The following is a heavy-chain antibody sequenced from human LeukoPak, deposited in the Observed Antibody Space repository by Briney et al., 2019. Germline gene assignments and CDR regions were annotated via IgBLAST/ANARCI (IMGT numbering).Heavy chain of an antibody. V-gene: IGHV4-59*01. D-gene: IGHD6-19*01. Sequence: DPSETLSLTCTVSGGSISSYYWSWIRQPPGKGLEWIGYIYYGGSTNYNPSLKSRVTISVDTSKNQFSQKLSSVTAADTAVYYCARVTQWLVPYFDYWGQGTLVTVSS. J-gene: IGHJ4*02. CDR1: GGSISSYY. CDR3: ARVTQWLVPYFDY. CDR2: IYYGGST.